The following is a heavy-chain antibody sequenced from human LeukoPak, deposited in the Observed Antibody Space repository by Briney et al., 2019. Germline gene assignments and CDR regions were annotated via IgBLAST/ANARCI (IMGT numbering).Heavy chain of an antibody. CDR2: IRYDGGYK. D-gene: IGHD4-11*01. Sequence: AGGSLRLSCAASGFTFSYYGMHWFRQAPGKGLEWVAFIRYDGGYKYYADSVKGRFTISRDNSKNTLYLQMNSLRAEDTAVYYCAKVGLTVGKYYFDYWGQGTLVTVSS. CDR1: GFTFSYYG. J-gene: IGHJ4*02. V-gene: IGHV3-30*02. CDR3: AKVGLTVGKYYFDY.